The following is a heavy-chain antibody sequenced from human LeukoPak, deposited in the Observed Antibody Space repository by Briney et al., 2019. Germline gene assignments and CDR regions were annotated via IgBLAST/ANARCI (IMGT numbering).Heavy chain of an antibody. V-gene: IGHV3-74*01. CDR1: GFTFSTSW. CDR2: IKSDVRST. J-gene: IGHJ4*02. D-gene: IGHD2-21*02. Sequence: QTGGSLRLSCAASGFTFSTSWMHWVRQAPGKGLVWVARIKSDVRSTDYADSVKGRFTISRDDANNILYLQMNSLRAEDTAVYYCTAIRPDYWGQGTVVTVSS. CDR3: TAIRPDY.